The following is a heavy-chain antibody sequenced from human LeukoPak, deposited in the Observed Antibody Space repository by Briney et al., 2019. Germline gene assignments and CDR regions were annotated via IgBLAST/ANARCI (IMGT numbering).Heavy chain of an antibody. V-gene: IGHV3-33*01. CDR1: GFIFSNYG. CDR2: IWHDGSNK. J-gene: IGHJ4*02. CDR3: ATVRGSGWTIDS. D-gene: IGHD6-19*01. Sequence: PGGSLRLSCAASGFIFSNYGMHWGRQAPGKGLEWVAIIWHDGSNKYYADSVKGRFTISRDNSKNTLYLQMNSLRVEDTAVYYCATVRGSGWTIDSWGQGTLVTVSS.